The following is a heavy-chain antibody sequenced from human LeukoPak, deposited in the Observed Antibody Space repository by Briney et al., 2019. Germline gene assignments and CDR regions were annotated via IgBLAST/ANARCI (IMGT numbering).Heavy chain of an antibody. Sequence: GGSLRLSCAASGFTFSSYAMSWVRQAPGKGLEWVSAISGSGGSTYYADSVKGRFTISRDNSKNTLYLQMNSLRAEDTAVYYCAKDRDSSSWYPLYYYFDYWGQRTLVTVSS. CDR3: AKDRDSSSWYPLYYYFDY. CDR1: GFTFSSYA. CDR2: ISGSGGST. D-gene: IGHD6-13*01. V-gene: IGHV3-23*01. J-gene: IGHJ4*02.